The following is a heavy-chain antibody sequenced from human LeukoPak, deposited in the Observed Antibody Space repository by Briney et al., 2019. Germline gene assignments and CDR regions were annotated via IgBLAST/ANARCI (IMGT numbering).Heavy chain of an antibody. J-gene: IGHJ6*02. V-gene: IGHV3-30*18. Sequence: GGSLRLSCAASGFTFSSYGMHWVRQAPGKGLEGVAVISYDGSNKYYAESVKGRFTISRDNSKNTLYLQMNSLRAEDTAVYYCAKGTKRGYCSSTSCYEGYYYYGMDVWGQGTTVTVSS. CDR2: ISYDGSNK. CDR1: GFTFSSYG. D-gene: IGHD2-2*01. CDR3: AKGTKRGYCSSTSCYEGYYYYGMDV.